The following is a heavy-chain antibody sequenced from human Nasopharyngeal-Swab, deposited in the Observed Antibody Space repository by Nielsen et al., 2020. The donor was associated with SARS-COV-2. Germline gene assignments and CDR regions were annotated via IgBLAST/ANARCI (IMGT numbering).Heavy chain of an antibody. V-gene: IGHV3-30-3*01. CDR1: GFTFSSYA. CDR2: ISYDGSNK. Sequence: GGSLRLSCAASGFTFSSYAMHWVRQAPGKGLEWVALISYDGSNKYYADSVKGRFTISRDNSKNTLYLQMNSLRAEDTAVYYCARDPGGFMDVWGKGTTVTVSS. J-gene: IGHJ6*04. CDR3: ARDPGGFMDV.